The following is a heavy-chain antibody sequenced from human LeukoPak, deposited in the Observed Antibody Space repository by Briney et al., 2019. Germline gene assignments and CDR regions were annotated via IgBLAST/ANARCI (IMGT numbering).Heavy chain of an antibody. V-gene: IGHV1-46*01. J-gene: IGHJ4*02. Sequence: ASVKVSCKASGYTFTNYYMHWVRQAPGQGLEWMGLITASGGSTTYAQKFQGRVTMTRDTSTSTVYLELNSLRSEDTAVYYCARGMGDGYPGVRGEFDSWGQGTLVTVSS. CDR2: ITASGGST. CDR3: ARGMGDGYPGVRGEFDS. D-gene: IGHD5-24*01. CDR1: GYTFTNYY.